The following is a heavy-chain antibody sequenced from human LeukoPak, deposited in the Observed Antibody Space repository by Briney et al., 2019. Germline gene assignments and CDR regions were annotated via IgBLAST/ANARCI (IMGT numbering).Heavy chain of an antibody. J-gene: IGHJ4*02. CDR2: ISSSSSYI. CDR3: ARELAARQDLDY. Sequence: PGGSLRLSCAASGFTFSSYSMNWVRQAPGKGLEWVSSISSSSSYIYYADSVKGRFTISRDNAKNSLYLQMNSLRAEDTAVYYCARELAARQDLDYWGQGTLVTVSS. CDR1: GFTFSSYS. D-gene: IGHD6-6*01. V-gene: IGHV3-21*01.